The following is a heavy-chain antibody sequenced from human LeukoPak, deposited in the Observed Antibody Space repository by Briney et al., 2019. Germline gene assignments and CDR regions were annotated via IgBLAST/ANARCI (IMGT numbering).Heavy chain of an antibody. V-gene: IGHV3-9*01. CDR1: GFTFDDYA. D-gene: IGHD3-3*01. Sequence: QAGRSLRLSCAASGFTFDDYAMHWVRQAPGKGLEWVSGISWNSGSIGYADSVKGRFTISRDNAKSSLYLQMNSLRAEDTALYYCAKGYYDFWSGYFDYWGQGTLVTVSS. CDR3: AKGYYDFWSGYFDY. CDR2: ISWNSGSI. J-gene: IGHJ4*02.